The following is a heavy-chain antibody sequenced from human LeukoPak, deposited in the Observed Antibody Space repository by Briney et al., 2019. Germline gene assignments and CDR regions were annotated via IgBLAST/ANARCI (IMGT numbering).Heavy chain of an antibody. CDR2: IIPIFGTA. CDR1: GGTFSSYA. V-gene: IGHV1-69*13. CDR3: ARTGYSGYDLDYYYYYMDV. Sequence: ASVKVSCKASGGTFSSYAISWVRQAPGQGLEWMGGIIPIFGTANYARKFQGRVTITADESTSTAYMELSSLRSENTAVYYCARTGYSGYDLDYYYYYMDVWGKGTTVTVSS. D-gene: IGHD5-12*01. J-gene: IGHJ6*03.